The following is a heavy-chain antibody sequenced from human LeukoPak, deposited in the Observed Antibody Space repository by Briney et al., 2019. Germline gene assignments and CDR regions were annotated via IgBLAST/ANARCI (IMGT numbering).Heavy chain of an antibody. Sequence: PGGSLRLSCAASGFTFTSYWMHWVRQAPGKGLVWVSHINSDGGTTSFADSVKGRFTISRDNSKNALYLQMNSLRAEDTAVYYCAKKASLVRGENYLDFWGQGTLVTVSS. CDR3: AKKASLVRGENYLDF. CDR2: INSDGGTT. V-gene: IGHV3-74*01. D-gene: IGHD3-10*01. CDR1: GFTFTSYW. J-gene: IGHJ4*02.